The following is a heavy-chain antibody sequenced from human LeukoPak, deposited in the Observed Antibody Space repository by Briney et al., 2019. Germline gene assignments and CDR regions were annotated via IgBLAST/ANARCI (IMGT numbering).Heavy chain of an antibody. CDR1: GGTFSSYA. J-gene: IGHJ2*01. CDR3: ARDYCTNGVCYNKGYFGL. CDR2: IIPIFGTA. D-gene: IGHD2-8*01. Sequence: ASVKVSCKASGGTFSSYAISWVRQAPGQGLEWMGGIIPIFGTANYAQKFQGRVTITTDESTSTAYMELSSLRSEDTAVYYCARDYCTNGVCYNKGYFGLWGRGTLVTVSS. V-gene: IGHV1-69*05.